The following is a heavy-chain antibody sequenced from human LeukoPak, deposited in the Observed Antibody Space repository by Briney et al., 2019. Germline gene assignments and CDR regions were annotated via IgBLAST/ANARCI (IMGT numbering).Heavy chain of an antibody. Sequence: SQTLSLTCTVSGGSISSGGYYWSWIRQHPGKGLEWIGEINHSGSTNYNPSLKSRVTISVDTSKNQFSLKLSSVTAADTAVYYCARGRRHYGDYVYWGQGTLVTVSS. CDR3: ARGRRHYGDYVY. D-gene: IGHD4-17*01. CDR2: INHSGST. V-gene: IGHV4-31*03. CDR1: GGSISSGGYY. J-gene: IGHJ4*02.